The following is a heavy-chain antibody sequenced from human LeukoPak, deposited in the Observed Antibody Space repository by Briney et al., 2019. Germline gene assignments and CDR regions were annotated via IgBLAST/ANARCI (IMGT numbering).Heavy chain of an antibody. CDR3: ASLSPGIAAAGTGDYY. Sequence: ASVKVSCKASGGTFSSYAISWVRQAPGQGLEWMGGIIPIFGTANYAQKFQGRVTITADESTSTAYMELSSLRSEDTAVYYCASLSPGIAAAGTGDYYWGQGTLVTVSS. D-gene: IGHD6-13*01. V-gene: IGHV1-69*01. CDR2: IIPIFGTA. CDR1: GGTFSSYA. J-gene: IGHJ4*02.